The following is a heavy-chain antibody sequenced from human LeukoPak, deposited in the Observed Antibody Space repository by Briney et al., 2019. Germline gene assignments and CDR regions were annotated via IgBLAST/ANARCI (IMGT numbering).Heavy chain of an antibody. D-gene: IGHD6-19*01. CDR1: GFTFSSYA. V-gene: IGHV3-23*01. Sequence: GGSLRLSCAASGFTFSSYAMSWVRQAPGKGLEWHSGIYPSGDSTFYADSVKGRFTISRDNSKNTLYLQMSSLRTEDTAIYYCAKDVVPDSGWDLDYWGQGTLVTVSS. J-gene: IGHJ4*02. CDR3: AKDVVPDSGWDLDY. CDR2: IYPSGDST.